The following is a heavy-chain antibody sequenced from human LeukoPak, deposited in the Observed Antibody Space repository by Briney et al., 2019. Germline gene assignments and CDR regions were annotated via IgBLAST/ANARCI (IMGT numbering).Heavy chain of an antibody. D-gene: IGHD3-10*02. V-gene: IGHV3-21*01. CDR3: AELGITMIGGV. J-gene: IGHJ6*04. CDR2: ISSSSYI. Sequence: GGSLRLSCAASGFTFSSYSMNWVRQAPGKGLEWVSFISSSSYIYYADSMKGRFTISRDNAKNSLYLQINSLRAEDTAVYYCAELGITMIGGVWGKGTTVTISS. CDR1: GFTFSSYS.